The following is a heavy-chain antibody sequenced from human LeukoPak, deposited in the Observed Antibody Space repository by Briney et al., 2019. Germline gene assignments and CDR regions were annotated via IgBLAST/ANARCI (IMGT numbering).Heavy chain of an antibody. V-gene: IGHV3-23*01. D-gene: IGHD6-19*01. Sequence: GGSLRLSCAASGFTFSSYAMSWVRQAPGKGLELFSAISGSGGSTYYADSVKGRFTISRDNSKNTLYLQTNSLRVEDTAVYYCAAVLRSSALDYWGQGTLVTVSS. CDR2: ISGSGGST. CDR3: AAVLRSSALDY. CDR1: GFTFSSYA. J-gene: IGHJ4*02.